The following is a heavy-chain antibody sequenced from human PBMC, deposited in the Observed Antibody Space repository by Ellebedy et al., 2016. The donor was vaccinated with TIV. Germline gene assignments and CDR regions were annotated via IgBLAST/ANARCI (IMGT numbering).Heavy chain of an antibody. D-gene: IGHD1-26*01. Sequence: PGGSLRLSCAASGLTFSSHAMSWVRQAPGKGLEWVSSIPESGGNTYYADSVKGRFTISRDNSKDTLYLQMNSLRAEATAIYYCARDPVGAGPAFAVWGQGTMVTVSS. CDR2: IPESGGNT. CDR3: ARDPVGAGPAFAV. J-gene: IGHJ3*01. CDR1: GLTFSSHA. V-gene: IGHV3-23*01.